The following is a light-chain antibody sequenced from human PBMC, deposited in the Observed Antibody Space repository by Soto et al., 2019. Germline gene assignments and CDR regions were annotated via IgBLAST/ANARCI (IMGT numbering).Light chain of an antibody. Sequence: DIQLTQSASLLSASVGDRVTITCRASQGISTYLAWYQQTSGKAPKLLISAASTLQRGVPSRFSGRGSGTQLTLTLSSLQPEDFATYYCQQYVSSPYTFAQGTKLEIK. CDR3: QQYVSSPYT. J-gene: IGKJ2*01. V-gene: IGKV1-9*01. CDR2: AAS. CDR1: QGISTY.